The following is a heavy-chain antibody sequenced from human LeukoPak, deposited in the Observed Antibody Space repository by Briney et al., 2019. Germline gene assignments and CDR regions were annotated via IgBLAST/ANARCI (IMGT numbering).Heavy chain of an antibody. J-gene: IGHJ4*02. CDR3: ARGLPIFGVVITFDY. Sequence: GGSLRLSCAASGFTVSSNYMSWVRQAPGKGLEWVSVIYSGGSTYYADSVKGRFTISRDNSKNTLYLQRNSLRAEDTAVYYCARGLPIFGVVITFDYWGQGTLVTVAS. CDR1: GFTVSSNY. D-gene: IGHD3-3*01. V-gene: IGHV3-53*01. CDR2: IYSGGST.